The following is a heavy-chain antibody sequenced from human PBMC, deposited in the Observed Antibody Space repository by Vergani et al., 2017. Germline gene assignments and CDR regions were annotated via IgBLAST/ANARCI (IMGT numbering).Heavy chain of an antibody. CDR1: GYTFTDHY. V-gene: IGHV1-69-2*01. CDR3: ATPQTVTTGGMEV. CDR2: VDHEDGET. Sequence: EVPLVQSGAEVKKPGATMKISCQVSGYTFTDHYMHWVKQAPGKGLEWMGLVDHEDGETIYAEKFKGRVTIAADTSTDTAHLELSSLRSEDTAVYYCATPQTVTTGGMEVWGQGTTVIVSS. J-gene: IGHJ6*02. D-gene: IGHD4-17*01.